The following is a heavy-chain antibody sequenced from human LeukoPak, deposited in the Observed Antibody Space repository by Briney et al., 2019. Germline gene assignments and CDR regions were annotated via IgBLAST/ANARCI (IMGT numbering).Heavy chain of an antibody. V-gene: IGHV4-59*11. CDR2: IYYSRNT. CDR1: GDSISSHY. Sequence: PSETLSLTXTVSGDSISSHYRSWIRQSPGKGLELIGYIYYSRNTNYNPSLKSRVTISLDTSKNQFSLKVSSVTVADTAVYYCERVSDSRSRDAFDIWGQGTMVTVSS. D-gene: IGHD4-11*01. CDR3: ERVSDSRSRDAFDI. J-gene: IGHJ3*02.